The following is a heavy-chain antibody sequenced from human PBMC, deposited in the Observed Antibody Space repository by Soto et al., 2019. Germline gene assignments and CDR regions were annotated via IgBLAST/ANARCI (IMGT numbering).Heavy chain of an antibody. CDR2: ISYDGTNK. J-gene: IGHJ4*02. CDR1: GSTFSSSG. CDR3: AKGGRGGYDYIDY. D-gene: IGHD5-12*01. Sequence: GGSLRLSCAASGSTFSSSGLHWVRQAPGKGLEWVAVISYDGTNKYYADSGKGRFTISRDNSKNTLYLQMNSLRAEDTAVYYCAKGGRGGYDYIDYWGQGTLVTVSS. V-gene: IGHV3-30*18.